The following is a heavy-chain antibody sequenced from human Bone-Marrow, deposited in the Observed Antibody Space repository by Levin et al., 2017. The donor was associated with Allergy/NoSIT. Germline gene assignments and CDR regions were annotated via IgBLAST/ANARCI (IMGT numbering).Heavy chain of an antibody. J-gene: IGHJ5*02. CDR3: ARDSRGTVDASYFDP. CDR1: GFTFSSYS. Sequence: GGSLRLSCAVSGFTFSSYSMNWVRQAPGKGLEWISYISSSSTIYYAASVKGRFTISRDNAKNSLYLQMSSLRAEDTAVYYCARDSRGTVDASYFDPCGQGTLVTVSS. D-gene: IGHD1-26*01. CDR2: ISSSSTI. V-gene: IGHV3-48*04.